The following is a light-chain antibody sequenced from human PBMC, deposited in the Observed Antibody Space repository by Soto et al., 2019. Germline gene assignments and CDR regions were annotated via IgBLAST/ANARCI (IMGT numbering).Light chain of an antibody. CDR3: QQYHWAPDT. CDR1: QSVGGNS. V-gene: IGKV3-20*01. CDR2: GAS. J-gene: IGKJ5*01. Sequence: EIVLTQSPGTLSLSPGERATLSCRASQSVGGNSLAWYQQKPGQAPRLVIYGASNRATGIPDRFSGSGSGTDFTLTVSRLEPEDFAVYYCQQYHWAPDTFGQGTRLE.